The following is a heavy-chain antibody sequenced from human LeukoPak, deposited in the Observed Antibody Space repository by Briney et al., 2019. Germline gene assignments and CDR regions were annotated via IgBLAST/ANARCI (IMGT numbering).Heavy chain of an antibody. J-gene: IGHJ2*01. Sequence: GGSLRLSCAGSGFTFSHYYIDWVRQAPGKGLEWVARIRNKANSYSIEYAASVKGRFTISRDDSKNSVYLQMNSLKSEDTADYYCVRVMLGSSKFFDLWSRGTLVTVSS. CDR1: GFTFSHYY. CDR3: VRVMLGSSKFFDL. CDR2: IRNKANSYSI. V-gene: IGHV3-72*01. D-gene: IGHD1-26*01.